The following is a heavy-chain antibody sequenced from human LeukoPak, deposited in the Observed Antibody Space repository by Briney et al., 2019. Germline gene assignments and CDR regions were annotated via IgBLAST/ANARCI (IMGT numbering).Heavy chain of an antibody. CDR1: GFTFGRNA. J-gene: IGHJ4*02. D-gene: IGHD3-10*01. CDR3: AKILQPYCYGGFEY. Sequence: GGSLRLSCAASGFTFGRNAMSWVRQAPGKSLEWVSSISGGGGSESYADSVKGRFTISRDNTKNTMNLQMNSLRDDDTAVYYCAKILQPYCYGGFEYWGQGALVTASS. V-gene: IGHV3-23*01. CDR2: ISGGGGSE.